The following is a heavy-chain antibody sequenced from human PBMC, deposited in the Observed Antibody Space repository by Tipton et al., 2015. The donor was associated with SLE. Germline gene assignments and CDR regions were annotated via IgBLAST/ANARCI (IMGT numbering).Heavy chain of an antibody. J-gene: IGHJ6*02. CDR1: GGSISSYY. Sequence: TLSLTCTVPGGSISSYYWSWIRQPAGKGLEWIGRIYTSGSTNSNPSLKSRVTMSVDTSKNQFSLKLRSVTAADTAVYYCAREPIVLVVYSRYYYYGMDVWGQGTTVTVSS. CDR2: IYTSGST. D-gene: IGHD2-8*02. CDR3: AREPIVLVVYSRYYYYGMDV. V-gene: IGHV4-4*07.